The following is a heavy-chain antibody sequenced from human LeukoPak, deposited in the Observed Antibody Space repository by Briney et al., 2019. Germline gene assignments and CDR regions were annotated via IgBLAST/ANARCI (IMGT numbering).Heavy chain of an antibody. CDR3: ARGSIAARGYYYGMDV. D-gene: IGHD6-6*01. V-gene: IGHV5-51*01. Sequence: GESLKISCKGSGYRFNAYWIAWVRQMPGKGLEWMGIIYPDDSDTRYSPSFQGQVTISADKSVRTAYLQWSSLKASDTAMYYCARGSIAARGYYYGMDVWGQGTTVTVSS. J-gene: IGHJ6*02. CDR1: GYRFNAYW. CDR2: IYPDDSDT.